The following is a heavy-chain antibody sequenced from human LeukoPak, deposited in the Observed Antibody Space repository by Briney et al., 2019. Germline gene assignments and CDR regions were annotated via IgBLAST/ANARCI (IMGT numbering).Heavy chain of an antibody. CDR2: ISAYNGNT. CDR3: ARSRDFWSGSSNWFDP. D-gene: IGHD3-3*01. Sequence: ASVKVSCKASSYTFTSYGISWVRQAPGQGLEWMGWISAYNGNTNYGQKLQGRVTMTTDTSTSTAYMELRSLRSDDTAVYYCARSRDFWSGSSNWFDPWGQGTLVTVSS. CDR1: SYTFTSYG. V-gene: IGHV1-18*01. J-gene: IGHJ5*02.